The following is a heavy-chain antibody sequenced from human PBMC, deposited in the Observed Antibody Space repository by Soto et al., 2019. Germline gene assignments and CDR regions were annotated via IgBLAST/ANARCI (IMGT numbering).Heavy chain of an antibody. Sequence: ASVKVSCKASGFTFTSSAMQWVRQARGQRLEWIGWIVVGSGNTNYAQKFQERVTITRDMSTSTAYMELSSLRSEDTAVFYCAADLGGYDFWSGYHLWGKGPLVTVSS. CDR2: IVVGSGNT. V-gene: IGHV1-58*02. D-gene: IGHD3-3*01. J-gene: IGHJ4*02. CDR3: AADLGGYDFWSGYHL. CDR1: GFTFTSSA.